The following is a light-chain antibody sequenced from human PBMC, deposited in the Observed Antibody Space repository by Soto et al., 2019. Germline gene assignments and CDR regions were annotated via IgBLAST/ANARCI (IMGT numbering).Light chain of an antibody. Sequence: AIQMTQSPSSLSASVGDRVTISCRASQGIRNDLGWYQQTPGRAPKLLIYSASILQSGVPSRFSGSGSGTDFTLTIDNVQPEDLATYYCLQRSNWPLTFGGGTKVEIK. V-gene: IGKV1-6*01. CDR3: LQRSNWPLT. CDR2: SAS. J-gene: IGKJ4*01. CDR1: QGIRND.